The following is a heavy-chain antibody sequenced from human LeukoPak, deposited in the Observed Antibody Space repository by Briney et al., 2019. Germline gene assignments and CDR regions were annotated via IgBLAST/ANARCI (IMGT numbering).Heavy chain of an antibody. J-gene: IGHJ4*02. D-gene: IGHD5/OR15-5a*01. CDR3: ARDCVYGMYYFDY. Sequence: GGSLRLSCAASGFTFSSYWMSWVRQAPGKGLEWVANIKQDGSEKYYVDSVKGRFTISRDNAKNSLYLQMNSLRAEDTAVYYCARDCVYGMYYFDYWGQGTLVTVSS. CDR1: GFTFSSYW. V-gene: IGHV3-7*01. CDR2: IKQDGSEK.